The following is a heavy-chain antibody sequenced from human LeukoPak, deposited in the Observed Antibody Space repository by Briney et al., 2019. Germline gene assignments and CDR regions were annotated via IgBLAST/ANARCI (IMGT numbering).Heavy chain of an antibody. D-gene: IGHD3-9*01. CDR3: ARDRQLRYFDWYYYYYLDV. J-gene: IGHJ6*03. CDR1: GYTFTGYY. V-gene: IGHV1-2*02. Sequence: RRASVKVSCKASGYTFTGYYMHWVRQAPGQGLEWMGWINPNSGGTNYAQKFQGRVTMTRDTSISTAYMELSRLRSDDTAVYYCARDRQLRYFDWYYYYYLDVWGKGTTVTISS. CDR2: INPNSGGT.